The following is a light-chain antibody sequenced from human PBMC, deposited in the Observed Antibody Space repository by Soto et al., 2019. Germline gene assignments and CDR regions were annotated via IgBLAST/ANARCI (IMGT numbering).Light chain of an antibody. V-gene: IGKV3-20*01. CDR2: GAS. CDR3: QHET. J-gene: IGKJ1*01. Sequence: EIVLTQSPGTLSLSPGERATLSCRASQSVSSSYLAWYQQKPGQAPRLLIYGASSRATGIPDRFSGSGSGKDFTLTISRLEPEDFAVYYCQHETFGQGTKVDI. CDR1: QSVSSSY.